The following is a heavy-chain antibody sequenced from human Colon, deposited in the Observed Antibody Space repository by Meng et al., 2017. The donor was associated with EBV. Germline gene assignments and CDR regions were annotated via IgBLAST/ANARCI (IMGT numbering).Heavy chain of an antibody. D-gene: IGHD6-19*01. CDR3: ARVSSGWDYFDY. Sequence: QVQLQESGPGLVKPSXXLSLTGTVSGGSVSSGGYYWTWIRQHPGKGLEWFGHIYYSGSTFYNPSLKRRVIISIDTSKNQFSLNLRSVTAADTAVYYCARVSSGWDYFDYWGQGTLVTVSS. CDR1: GGSVSSGGYY. CDR2: IYYSGST. J-gene: IGHJ4*02. V-gene: IGHV4-31*03.